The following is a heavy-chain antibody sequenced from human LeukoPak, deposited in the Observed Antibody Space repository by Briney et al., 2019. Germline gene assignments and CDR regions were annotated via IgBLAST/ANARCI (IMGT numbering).Heavy chain of an antibody. V-gene: IGHV3-33*01. CDR2: IWYDGSNK. J-gene: IGHJ3*02. D-gene: IGHD4-17*01. Sequence: PGRSLRLSCAASGFTFSIYGMLWVRQAPGKGLEWVAVIWYDGSNKYYADSVKGRFTISRDNSKNTLYLQMNSLRAEDTAVYYCARLFPYDYGDYRLPEEVRDDAFDIWGQGTMVTVSS. CDR1: GFTFSIYG. CDR3: ARLFPYDYGDYRLPEEVRDDAFDI.